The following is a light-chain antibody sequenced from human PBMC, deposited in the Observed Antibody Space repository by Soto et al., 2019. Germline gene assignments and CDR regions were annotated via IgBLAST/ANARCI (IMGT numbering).Light chain of an antibody. CDR2: GAS. Sequence: EIVLTQSPGTLSLSPGERATLSCRASQSVSRSYLAWYQQKPGQGPRLLIYGASSRATGVPDRFSGSESGTDFTRTISRLEPEDFAVYYCQQYGSSPITFGHGTKVEIK. CDR3: QQYGSSPIT. J-gene: IGKJ1*01. V-gene: IGKV3-20*01. CDR1: QSVSRSY.